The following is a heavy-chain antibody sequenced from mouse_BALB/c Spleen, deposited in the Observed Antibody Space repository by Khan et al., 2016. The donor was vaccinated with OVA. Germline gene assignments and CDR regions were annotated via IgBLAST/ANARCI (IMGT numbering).Heavy chain of an antibody. CDR3: ARDYGSLYWYFDV. J-gene: IGHJ1*01. V-gene: IGHV3-5*02. CDR1: GISITTGNYR. CDR2: IYYSGTN. D-gene: IGHD1-1*01. Sequence: EVQLQESGPGLVKPSQTVSLTCTVTGISITTGNYRWGWFRQFPGNKLEWIGYIYYSGTNTYNPSLTSRTTITRDTSKNQFFLEMNSLTAEDTATYYCARDYGSLYWYFDVWGAGTTVTVSS.